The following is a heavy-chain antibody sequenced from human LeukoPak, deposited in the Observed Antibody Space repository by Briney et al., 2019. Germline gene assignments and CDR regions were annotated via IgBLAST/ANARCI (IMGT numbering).Heavy chain of an antibody. CDR3: ARTSADYANDAFDI. V-gene: IGHV3-21*01. CDR2: ISSSSSYI. J-gene: IGHJ3*02. D-gene: IGHD4-17*01. Sequence: GGSLRPSCAASGFTFSSYSMNWVRQAPGKGLEWVSSISSSSSYIYYADSVKGRSTISRDNAKNSLYLQMNSLRAEDTAVYYCARTSADYANDAFDIWGQGTMVTVSS. CDR1: GFTFSSYS.